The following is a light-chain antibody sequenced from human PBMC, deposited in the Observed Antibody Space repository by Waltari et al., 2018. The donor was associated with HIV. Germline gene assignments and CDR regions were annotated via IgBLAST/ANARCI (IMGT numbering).Light chain of an antibody. V-gene: IGLV2-14*01. CDR1: NSDIGSYDL. J-gene: IGLJ3*02. CDR3: CSYTSAATWV. Sequence: QSALTQPASVSGSRGQSITISCTGTNSDIGSYDLVSWYQQHPVAAPQLSISEVSYRPSGVSDRFSGSKSINAASLTISGLQADDEADYYCCSYTSAATWVFGGGTKVTVL. CDR2: EVS.